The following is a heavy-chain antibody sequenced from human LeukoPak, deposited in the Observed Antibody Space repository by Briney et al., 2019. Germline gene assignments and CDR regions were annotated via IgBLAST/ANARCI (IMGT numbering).Heavy chain of an antibody. J-gene: IGHJ4*02. CDR3: AKDRGITMVRGVIDY. Sequence: GGSLRLSCAASGFTFSSYGMHWVRQAPDKGLEWVAVISYDGSNKYYADSVKGRFTISRDNSKNTLYLQMNSLRAEDTAVYYCAKDRGITMVRGVIDYWGQGTLVTVSS. D-gene: IGHD3-10*01. CDR2: ISYDGSNK. V-gene: IGHV3-30*18. CDR1: GFTFSSYG.